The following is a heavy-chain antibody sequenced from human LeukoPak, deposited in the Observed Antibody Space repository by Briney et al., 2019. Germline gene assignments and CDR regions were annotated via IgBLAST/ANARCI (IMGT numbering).Heavy chain of an antibody. Sequence: GGSLRLSCAASGFIFSRYAMHWVRQAPGKGLEYVSAISSNGGTTYYANSVKGRFTISRDNSKNTLYLQMGSPKAEDMGVYFCARVSNPGELDYWGQGTLVTVSS. CDR1: GFIFSRYA. CDR2: ISSNGGTT. V-gene: IGHV3-64*01. CDR3: ARVSNPGELDY. J-gene: IGHJ4*02.